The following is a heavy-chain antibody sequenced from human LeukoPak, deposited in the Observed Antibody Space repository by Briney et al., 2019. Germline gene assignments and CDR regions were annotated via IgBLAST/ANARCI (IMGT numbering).Heavy chain of an antibody. CDR2: IEQDGSEK. CDR3: ARALYNHGWFPDYFDY. D-gene: IGHD6-19*01. J-gene: IGHJ4*02. V-gene: IGHV3-7*01. Sequence: GGSLRLSCAASGFIFEDYWMNWVRQAPGKGLEWVANIEQDGSEKYYVDSLKGRFTISRDNANNSLYLQMDSLRAEDTAVYYCARALYNHGWFPDYFDYWGQGTLVTVSS. CDR1: GFIFEDYW.